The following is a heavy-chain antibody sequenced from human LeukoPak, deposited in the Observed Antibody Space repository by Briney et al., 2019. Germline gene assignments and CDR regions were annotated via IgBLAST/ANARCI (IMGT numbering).Heavy chain of an antibody. Sequence: GASVKVSCKASGGTFSSYAISWVRQAPGQGLEWMGGIIPIFGTANYAQKFQGRVTITADESTSTAYMELSSLRSEDTAVYYCARGKNVAAAGAGDYYYMDVWGKGTTVTVSS. D-gene: IGHD6-13*01. CDR1: GGTFSSYA. CDR3: ARGKNVAAAGAGDYYYMDV. J-gene: IGHJ6*03. CDR2: IIPIFGTA. V-gene: IGHV1-69*01.